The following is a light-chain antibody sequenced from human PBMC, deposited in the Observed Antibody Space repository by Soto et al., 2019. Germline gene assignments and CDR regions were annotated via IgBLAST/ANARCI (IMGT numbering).Light chain of an antibody. J-gene: IGLJ2*01. CDR1: SSNIERNS. CDR2: SND. CDR3: ASWDDSLDGPV. Sequence: QAVVTQPPSASGPPGQRVTISCSGGSSNIERNSVEWYQQLPGTAPKLLIHSNDQRPSGVPDRFSGSKSVTSASLAITGLQSEDEADYYCASWDDSLDGPVFGGGTQLTVL. V-gene: IGLV1-44*01.